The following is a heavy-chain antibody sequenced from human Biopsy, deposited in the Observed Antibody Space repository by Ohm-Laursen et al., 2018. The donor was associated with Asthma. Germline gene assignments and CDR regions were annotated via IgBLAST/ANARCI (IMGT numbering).Heavy chain of an antibody. V-gene: IGHV3-30*19. Sequence: SLRLSCAAFGITFSTYGMHWVRQAPGKGLEWVAVISYDGSSIYYADSVKGRFTISRDNSKNTLSLQMNSLTAEDTAVYYCAREGVAGTHIEDWGQGTLVTVSS. CDR2: ISYDGSSI. D-gene: IGHD6-19*01. CDR3: AREGVAGTHIED. J-gene: IGHJ4*02. CDR1: GITFSTYG.